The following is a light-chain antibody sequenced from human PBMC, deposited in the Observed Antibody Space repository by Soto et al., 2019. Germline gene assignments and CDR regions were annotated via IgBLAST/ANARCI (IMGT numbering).Light chain of an antibody. CDR2: DAS. Sequence: DIQMTQSPSTLSASVGDRVTISCRASHSISSWLAWYQQKPGKAPKLLIYDASSLESGVPSRFSGSGSGTEFTLTISSLQPDDFGTYCSQRDSSYPWPFGQGTKVDIK. CDR1: HSISSW. J-gene: IGKJ1*01. V-gene: IGKV1-5*01. CDR3: QRDSSYPWP.